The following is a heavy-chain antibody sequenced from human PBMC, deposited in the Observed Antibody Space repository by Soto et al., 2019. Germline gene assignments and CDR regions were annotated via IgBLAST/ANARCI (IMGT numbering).Heavy chain of an antibody. Sequence: SETLSLTCAVYGGSFSGYYWSWIRQPPGKGLEWIGEFYYSGSTYYNPSLKSRVTISVNTSKNQFSLKLSSVTAADTAVYYCARSVFPWGQGTLVTVSS. J-gene: IGHJ5*02. CDR1: GGSFSGYY. CDR3: ARSVFP. CDR2: FYYSGST. V-gene: IGHV4-34*09.